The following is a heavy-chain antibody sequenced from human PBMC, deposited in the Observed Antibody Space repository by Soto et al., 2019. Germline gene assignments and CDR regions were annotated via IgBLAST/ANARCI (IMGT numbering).Heavy chain of an antibody. Sequence: ASVNVSCKASGYTFTSYYINWVRQATGQGLEWLGWMNPNSGNTGYPQKLQGRVTMTRSNSISTAYMELSSLTSEDTAVYYCVRTKSLIAKYWYFALWGRGTQVTVSS. CDR1: GYTFTSYY. CDR3: VRTKSLIAKYWYFAL. D-gene: IGHD2-21*01. V-gene: IGHV1-8*01. CDR2: MNPNSGNT. J-gene: IGHJ2*01.